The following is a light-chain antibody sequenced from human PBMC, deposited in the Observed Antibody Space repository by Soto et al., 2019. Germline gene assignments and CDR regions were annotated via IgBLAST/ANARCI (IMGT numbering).Light chain of an antibody. CDR1: SSDVGGYNF. CDR3: SSYTSNRGV. V-gene: IGLV2-14*01. CDR2: EVT. Sequence: QSALTQPASVSGSPGQSITISCTGTSSDVGGYNFVSWYQQHPGKAPKLMIYEVTNRPSGVSDRFSGSKSGNTASLTISGLQAKDEADYYCSSYTSNRGVFGTGTKLTVL. J-gene: IGLJ1*01.